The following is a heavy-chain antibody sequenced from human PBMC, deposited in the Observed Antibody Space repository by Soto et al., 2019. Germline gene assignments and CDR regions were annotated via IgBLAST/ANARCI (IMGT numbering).Heavy chain of an antibody. D-gene: IGHD3-10*01. J-gene: IGHJ6*02. CDR2: IFPGDSDT. V-gene: IGHV5-51*01. Sequence: PGESLKISCKGSGYSFASYWTGWVRQMPGKGLEWMGVIFPGDSDTRYSPSFQGQVTISADKSISTAYLQWSSLKASDTAMYYWVGGGVRKFINRTRDYYGMEVWGQGTTVTVSS. CDR1: GYSFASYW. CDR3: VGGGVRKFINRTRDYYGMEV.